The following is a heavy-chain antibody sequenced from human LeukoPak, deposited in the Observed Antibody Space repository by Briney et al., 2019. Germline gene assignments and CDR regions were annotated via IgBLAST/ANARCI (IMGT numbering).Heavy chain of an antibody. Sequence: PSETLSLTCTVSGGSISSYYWSWIRQPPGKGLEWIGYIYYSGSTNYNPSLKSRVTISVDTSKNQFSLKLSSVTAADTAVYYCARGLFRPALSSALGYWGQGTLVTVAS. CDR3: ARGLFRPALSSALGY. J-gene: IGHJ4*02. D-gene: IGHD6-25*01. CDR2: IYYSGST. V-gene: IGHV4-59*12. CDR1: GGSISSYY.